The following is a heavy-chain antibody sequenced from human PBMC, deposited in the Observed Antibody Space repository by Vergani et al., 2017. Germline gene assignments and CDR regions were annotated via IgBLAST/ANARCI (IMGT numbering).Heavy chain of an antibody. CDR3: ARRVTMVRGVSNWFDP. D-gene: IGHD3-10*01. V-gene: IGHV3-48*04. Sequence: EVQLVESGGGLVQPGGSLRLSCAASGFTFSSYSMNWVRQAPGKGLEWVSYISSSSSTIYYADSVKGRFTISRDNAKNSLYLQMNSLRAEDTAVYYCARRVTMVRGVSNWFDPWGQGTLVTVSS. CDR2: ISSSSSTI. CDR1: GFTFSSYS. J-gene: IGHJ5*02.